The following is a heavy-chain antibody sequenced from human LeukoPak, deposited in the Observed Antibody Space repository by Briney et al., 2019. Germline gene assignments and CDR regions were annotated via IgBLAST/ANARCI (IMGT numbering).Heavy chain of an antibody. CDR1: GDSLTSGSRY. Sequence: PSQTLSLTCTVSGDSLTSGSRYWSWIRQPAGKGLEWIGHFYSSTRTTYNPSLESRVTISGDTAKNQFSLKLDSVTAADTAVYFCARCMSELDYGDYAYYYHLDHRGQGTTVTVSS. D-gene: IGHD4-17*01. CDR2: FYSSTRT. J-gene: IGHJ6*02. CDR3: ARCMSELDYGDYAYYYHLDH. V-gene: IGHV4-61*09.